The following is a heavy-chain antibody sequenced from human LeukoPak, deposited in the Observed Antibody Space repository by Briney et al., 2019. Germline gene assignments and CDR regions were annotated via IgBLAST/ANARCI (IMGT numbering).Heavy chain of an antibody. V-gene: IGHV3-33*01. Sequence: GGSLRLSCAASGFTFNNYGMYWVRQAAGKGLEWVAVIWYDGSDKYYADSVKGRFTISRDNSKNTLYLEMNSLRAEDTAVYYCARASHYGSGNYGAFDIWGQGTMVTVSS. CDR2: IWYDGSDK. CDR3: ARASHYGSGNYGAFDI. CDR1: GFTFNNYG. J-gene: IGHJ3*02. D-gene: IGHD3-10*01.